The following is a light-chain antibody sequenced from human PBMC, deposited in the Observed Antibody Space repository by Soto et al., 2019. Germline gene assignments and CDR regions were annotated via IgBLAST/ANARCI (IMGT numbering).Light chain of an antibody. CDR3: QQYYSYPRT. J-gene: IGKJ1*01. Sequence: AIRVNQSPSSLSAYTGDRVTITCRASQGISSYLAWYQQKPGKAPKLLIYAASTLQSGVPSRFSGSGSGTDFTLTISCLQSEDFATYYCQQYYSYPRTFGQGTKVDIK. CDR1: QGISSY. CDR2: AAS. V-gene: IGKV1-8*01.